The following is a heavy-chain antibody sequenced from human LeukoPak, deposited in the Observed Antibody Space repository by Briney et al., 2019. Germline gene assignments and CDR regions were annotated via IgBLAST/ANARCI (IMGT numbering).Heavy chain of an antibody. CDR3: AKWSSGYGSGSYYKEPYYYYYMDV. CDR1: GGTFSTYA. V-gene: IGHV1-69*13. Sequence: ASVKVSCKAFGGTFSTYAISWVRQAPGQGLEWMGGIIPVFATANYAQKFQGRVTITADESTSTAYMELSSLRSEDTAVYYCAKWSSGYGSGSYYKEPYYYYYMDVWGKGTTVTISS. CDR2: IIPVFATA. D-gene: IGHD3-10*01. J-gene: IGHJ6*03.